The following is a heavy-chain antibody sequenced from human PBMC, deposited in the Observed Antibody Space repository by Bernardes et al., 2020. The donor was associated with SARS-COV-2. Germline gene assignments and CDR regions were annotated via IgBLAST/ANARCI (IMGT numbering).Heavy chain of an antibody. Sequence: GGSLRLSCAASGFTFSSSGMHWVRQAPGKGLEWVALISYDGSNKYYADSVKGRFTISRDNSRNTLYLQMNSLRTEDTAVYYCARNQRHQDIVVAVAATPYYWGQGTLVTVSS. CDR1: GFTFSSSG. V-gene: IGHV3-30*03. CDR3: ARNQRHQDIVVAVAATPYY. CDR2: ISYDGSNK. J-gene: IGHJ4*02. D-gene: IGHD2-15*01.